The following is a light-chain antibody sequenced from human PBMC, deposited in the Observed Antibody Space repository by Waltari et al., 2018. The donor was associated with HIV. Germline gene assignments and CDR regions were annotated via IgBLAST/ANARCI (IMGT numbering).Light chain of an antibody. V-gene: IGLV3-21*02. CDR2: DDS. J-gene: IGLJ2*01. CDR3: QVWDSSTDLRV. CDR1: NIGSKG. Sequence: SYVLTQPPSASVAPGHTARIPCGGNNIGSKGVHWYQQKPSQAPVLVVYDDSDRPSGIPERFSGSSSWNTATLTISRVEAGDEADFYCQVWDSSTDLRVFGGGTKLTVL.